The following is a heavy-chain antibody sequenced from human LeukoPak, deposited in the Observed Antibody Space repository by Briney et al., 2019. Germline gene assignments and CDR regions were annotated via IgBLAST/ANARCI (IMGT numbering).Heavy chain of an antibody. CDR1: RFNYNDYY. J-gene: IGHJ4*02. CDR2: ISSSANDK. CDR3: ASGSSSVGY. D-gene: IGHD6-6*01. Sequence: GGSLRLSCAASRFNYNDYYMSWIRQAPGKGLEWLSYISSSANDKYYADSVKGRFTISRDNAKNSLYLQMNSLRVEDTAVYYCASGSSSVGYWGQGTLVTVSS. V-gene: IGHV3-11*01.